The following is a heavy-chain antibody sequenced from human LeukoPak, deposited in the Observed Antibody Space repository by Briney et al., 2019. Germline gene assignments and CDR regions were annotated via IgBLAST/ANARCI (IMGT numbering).Heavy chain of an antibody. D-gene: IGHD1-26*01. Sequence: ASVKVSCKASGYTFTSYGISWVRQAPGQGLEWVGWISAYNGNTNYAQKLQGRVTMTTDTSTSTAYMELRSLRSDDTAVYYCAKELSGNYYYYYAVDVWGQGTTVTVSS. J-gene: IGHJ6*02. CDR2: ISAYNGNT. V-gene: IGHV1-18*01. CDR3: AKELSGNYYYYYAVDV. CDR1: GYTFTSYG.